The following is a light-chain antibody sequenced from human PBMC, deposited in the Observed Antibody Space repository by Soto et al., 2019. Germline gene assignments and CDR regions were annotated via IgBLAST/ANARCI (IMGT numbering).Light chain of an antibody. CDR3: QQYHEWPPH. J-gene: IGKJ3*01. Sequence: EIVMTQSPDTLSVSPGERATLSCRASQSVSSSLAWYQHKAGQAPRVLIYGASTRATGCPASFSGSGSGTEFTITMSSLQSEDFAVYYCQQYHEWPPHFGPGTKVDIK. CDR1: QSVSSS. V-gene: IGKV3-15*01. CDR2: GAS.